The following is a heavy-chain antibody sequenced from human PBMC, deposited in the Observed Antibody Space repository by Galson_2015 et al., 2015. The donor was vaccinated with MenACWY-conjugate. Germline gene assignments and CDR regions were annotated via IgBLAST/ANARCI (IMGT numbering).Heavy chain of an antibody. V-gene: IGHV3-23*01. CDR1: GFTFSNYA. J-gene: IGHJ2*01. D-gene: IGHD2-8*02. CDR3: ARPPAYCTGAACFYWYFDL. Sequence: SLRLSCEASGFTFSNYAMRWVRQAPGKGPEWVSGISGSGDSTNCTHYADSVKGRFTTSRDNSKNTLFLQMNNLRADDTARYYCARPPAYCTGAACFYWYFDLWGRGSLVTVSS. CDR2: ISGSGDSTNCT.